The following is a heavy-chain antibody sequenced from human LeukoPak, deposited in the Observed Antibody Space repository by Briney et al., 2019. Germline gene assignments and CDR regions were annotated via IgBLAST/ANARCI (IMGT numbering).Heavy chain of an antibody. CDR2: IYSGGST. J-gene: IGHJ6*02. CDR1: GFTVSSNY. CDR3: ARDGRYCIITSCYGYYGMDV. D-gene: IGHD2-2*01. Sequence: GGSLRLSCAASGFTVSSNYMSWVRQAPGKGLEWVSVIYSGGSTYCADSVKGRFTISRQNSKNTLDLQMNSLRPEDTAVYYCARDGRYCIITSCYGYYGMDVWGQGTTVTVSS. V-gene: IGHV3-53*04.